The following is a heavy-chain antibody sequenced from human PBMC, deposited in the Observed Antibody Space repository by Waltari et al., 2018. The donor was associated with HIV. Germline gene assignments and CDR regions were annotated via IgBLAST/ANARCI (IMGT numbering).Heavy chain of an antibody. CDR3: AKYSGSYWGAHNWFDP. J-gene: IGHJ5*02. CDR2: KKQDGSEK. CDR1: GFTFSIYW. D-gene: IGHD1-26*01. V-gene: IGHV3-7*01. Sequence: EVQLVESGGGLVQPGGSLRLSCAASGFTFSIYWMSWLRQAPGKGLEGVANKKQDGSEKHYADSVRGRFTSSRDKTKNSRYLQMNSRRAEDTAVYYCAKYSGSYWGAHNWFDPWGQGTLVTVSS.